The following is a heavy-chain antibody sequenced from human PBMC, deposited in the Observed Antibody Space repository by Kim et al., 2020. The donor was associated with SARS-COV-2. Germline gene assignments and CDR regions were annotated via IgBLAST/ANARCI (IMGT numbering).Heavy chain of an antibody. V-gene: IGHV4-59*01. D-gene: IGHD3-22*01. CDR1: GGSISSYY. CDR2: IYYSGST. J-gene: IGHJ6*02. CDR3: ARDRAYYYDSSGYPPPHYYYGMDV. Sequence: SETLSLTCTVSGGSISSYYWSWIRQPPGKGLEWIGYIYYSGSTNYNPSLKSRVTISVDTSKNQFSLKLSSVTAADTAVYYCARDRAYYYDSSGYPPPHYYYGMDVWGQGTTVTVSS.